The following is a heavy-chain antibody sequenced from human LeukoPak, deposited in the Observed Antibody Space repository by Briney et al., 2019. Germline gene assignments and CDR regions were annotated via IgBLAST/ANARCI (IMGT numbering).Heavy chain of an antibody. CDR3: ARGGNKWELDNWFDP. D-gene: IGHD1-26*01. V-gene: IGHV4-4*02. J-gene: IGHJ5*02. CDR2: IFHSGST. CDR1: GGSISSSNW. Sequence: SGTLSLTCAVSGGSISSSNWWSWVRQPPGKGLEWIGEIFHSGSTNYNPSLKCRVTISVDKSKNQFSLKLNSVTAADTAVYYCARGGNKWELDNWFDPWGQGTLVTVSS.